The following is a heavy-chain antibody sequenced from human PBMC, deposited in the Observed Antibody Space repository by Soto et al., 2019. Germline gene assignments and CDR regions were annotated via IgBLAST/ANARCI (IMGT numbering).Heavy chain of an antibody. CDR1: GYTFTSYG. CDR2: ISAYNGNT. V-gene: IGHV1-18*01. D-gene: IGHD2-15*01. CDR3: ARDPLGYCSGGSCYAYWFDP. Sequence: AASVKVSCKASGYTFTSYGISWVRQAPGQGLEWMGWISAYNGNTNYAQKLQGRVTMTTDTSTSTAYMELRSLRSDDTAVYYCARDPLGYCSGGSCYAYWFDPWGQGTLVTVSS. J-gene: IGHJ5*02.